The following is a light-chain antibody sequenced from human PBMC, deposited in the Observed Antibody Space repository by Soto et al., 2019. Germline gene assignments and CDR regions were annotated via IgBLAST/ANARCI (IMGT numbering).Light chain of an antibody. Sequence: DIQMTQSPSSLSASVGDRVTITCRASQGIRNDLGWYQQKPGKAPKRLIYAASSLQSGVPSRFSGSGSGTEFTLTITSLQPDDVSNYYCLHQNIHPRTFGQATKLDIK. CDR2: AAS. V-gene: IGKV1-17*01. CDR3: LHQNIHPRT. J-gene: IGKJ1*01. CDR1: QGIRND.